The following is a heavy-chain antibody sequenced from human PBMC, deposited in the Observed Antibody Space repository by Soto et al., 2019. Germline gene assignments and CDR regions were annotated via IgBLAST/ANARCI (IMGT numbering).Heavy chain of an antibody. CDR3: AKDEDHSSGYYYEGY. D-gene: IGHD3-22*01. V-gene: IGHV3-23*01. CDR2: ISGSGGST. Sequence: LRLSCAASGFTFSSYAMSWVRQAPGKGLEWVSAISGSGGSTYYADSVKGRFTISRDNSKNTLYLQMNSLRAEDTAVYYCAKDEDHSSGYYYEGYWGQGTLVTVSS. J-gene: IGHJ4*02. CDR1: GFTFSSYA.